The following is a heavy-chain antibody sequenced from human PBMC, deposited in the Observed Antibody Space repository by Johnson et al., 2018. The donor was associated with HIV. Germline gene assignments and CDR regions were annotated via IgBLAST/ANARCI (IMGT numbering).Heavy chain of an antibody. CDR2: INGSGGST. Sequence: VQLVESGGGVVQPGKSLRLSCAASGFSFSSYDMHWVRQAPGKGLEWVSAINGSGGSTYYADSVKGRFTISRDNSKNTLYLQMNSLRDEDTALYYCARDGGVKGKGAFDIWGQGTIVTVSS. J-gene: IGHJ3*02. D-gene: IGHD3-16*01. CDR1: GFSFSSYD. V-gene: IGHV3-23*04. CDR3: ARDGGVKGKGAFDI.